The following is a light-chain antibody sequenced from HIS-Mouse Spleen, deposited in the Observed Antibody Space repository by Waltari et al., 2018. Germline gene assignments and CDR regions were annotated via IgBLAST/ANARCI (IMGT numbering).Light chain of an antibody. V-gene: IGLV2-23*01. CDR3: CSYAGSSTLV. J-gene: IGLJ2*01. Sequence: ITISCTGTSSDVGSYNLVSWYQQHPGKAPKLMIYEGSKRPSGVSNRFSGSKSGNTASLTISGLQAEDEADYYCCSYAGSSTLVFGGGTKLTVL. CDR2: EGS. CDR1: SSDVGSYNL.